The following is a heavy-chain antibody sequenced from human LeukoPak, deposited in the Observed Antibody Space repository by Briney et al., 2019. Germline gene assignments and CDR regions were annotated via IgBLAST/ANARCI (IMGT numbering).Heavy chain of an antibody. CDR2: ISSSSSYI. V-gene: IGHV3-21*01. J-gene: IGHJ4*02. D-gene: IGHD3-16*01. Sequence: GGSLRLSCAASGFTFSSYSINWVRQAPGKGLEWVSSISSSSSYIYYADSVKGRFTISRDNAKNSLYLQMNSLRAEDTAVYYCARDDFFGGGAGGDFDYWGQGTLVTVSS. CDR3: ARDDFFGGGAGGDFDY. CDR1: GFTFSSYS.